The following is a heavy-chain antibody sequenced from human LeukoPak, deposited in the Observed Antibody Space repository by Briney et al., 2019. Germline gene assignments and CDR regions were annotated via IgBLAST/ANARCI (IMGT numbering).Heavy chain of an antibody. V-gene: IGHV3-23*01. CDR2: ISGTGGST. CDR1: GFTFSSYA. CDR3: AEDWAGYFPY. D-gene: IGHD3/OR15-3a*01. J-gene: IGHJ4*02. Sequence: GGSLRLSCAASGFTFSSYAMSWVRQAPGMGLEWVYTISGTGGSTSYADSVKGRFTISRDNSKNTLYLQMNSLSAEDTAVYYCAEDWAGYFPYWGQGTLVTVSS.